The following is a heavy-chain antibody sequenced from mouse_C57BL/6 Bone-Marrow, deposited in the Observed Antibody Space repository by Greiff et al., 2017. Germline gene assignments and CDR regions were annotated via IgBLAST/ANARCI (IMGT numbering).Heavy chain of an antibody. CDR2: ISNGGGST. V-gene: IGHV5-12*01. Sequence: EVMLVESGGGLVQPGGSLKLSCAASGFTFSDYYMYWVRQTPEKRLEWVAYISNGGGSTYYPDTVKGRFTISRDNAKNTLYLQMSRLKSEDTAMYYCARGGSYFDYWGQGTTLTVSS. J-gene: IGHJ2*01. CDR3: ARGGSYFDY. CDR1: GFTFSDYY.